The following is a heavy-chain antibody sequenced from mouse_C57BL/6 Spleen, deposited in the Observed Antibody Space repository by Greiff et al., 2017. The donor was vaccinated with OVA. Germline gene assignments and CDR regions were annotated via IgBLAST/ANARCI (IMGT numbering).Heavy chain of an antibody. D-gene: IGHD4-1*01. CDR1: GYSITSGYY. V-gene: IGHV3-6*01. Sequence: VQLKESGPGLVKPSQSLSLTCSVTGYSITSGYYWNWIRQFPGNKLEWMGYISYDGSNNYNPSLKNRISITRDTSKNQFFLKLNSVTTEDTATYYCARGLGRVYFDYWGQGTTLTVSS. J-gene: IGHJ2*01. CDR3: ARGLGRVYFDY. CDR2: ISYDGSN.